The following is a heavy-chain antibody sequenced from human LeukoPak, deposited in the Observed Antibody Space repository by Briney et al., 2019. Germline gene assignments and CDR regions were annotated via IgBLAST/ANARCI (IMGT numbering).Heavy chain of an antibody. V-gene: IGHV3-9*01. CDR2: ISWNSGSI. CDR3: AKEGRPAYYLYWRWLDF. D-gene: IGHD3-10*01. J-gene: IGHJ4*02. CDR1: GFTFDDYA. Sequence: GRSLRLSCAASGFTFDDYAMHWVRQAPGKGLEWVSGISWNSGSIGYADSVKGRFTISRDNAKNSLYLQMNSLRAEDTALYYWAKEGRPAYYLYWRWLDFLGQGTLV.